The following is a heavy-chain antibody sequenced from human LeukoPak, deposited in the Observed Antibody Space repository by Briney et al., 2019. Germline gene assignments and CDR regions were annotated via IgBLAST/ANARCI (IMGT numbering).Heavy chain of an antibody. CDR1: GLTFSSYG. J-gene: IGHJ4*02. CDR2: IWYDGSNK. D-gene: IGHD3-10*01. CDR3: ARELSGSGSYYEGYFDY. V-gene: IGHV3-33*01. Sequence: GRSLRLSCAASGLTFSSYGMHWVRQAPGKGLEWVAVIWYDGSNKYYADSVKGRFTISRDNSKNTLYLQMNSLRAEDTAVYYCARELSGSGSYYEGYFDYWGQGTLVTVSS.